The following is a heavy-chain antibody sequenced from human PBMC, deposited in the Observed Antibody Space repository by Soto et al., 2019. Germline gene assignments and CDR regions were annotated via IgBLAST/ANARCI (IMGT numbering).Heavy chain of an antibody. CDR3: ATLGGYCSGGSCYVSDY. CDR1: GGSISSYY. Sequence: PSETLSLTCTVSGGSISSYYWSWIRQPPGKGLEWIGYIYYSATTNYNPSLKSRVTISVDTSKNQFSLKLTSVTAADTAVYYCATLGGYCSGGSCYVSDYWGQGTLVTVSS. CDR2: IYYSATT. D-gene: IGHD2-15*01. J-gene: IGHJ4*02. V-gene: IGHV4-59*01.